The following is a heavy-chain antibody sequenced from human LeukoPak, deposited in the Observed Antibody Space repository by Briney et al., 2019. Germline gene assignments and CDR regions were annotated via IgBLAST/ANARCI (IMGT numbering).Heavy chain of an antibody. Sequence: GSLRLSCGVSGFTFSDYWMNWARQAPGKGLEWVASIKQDGSEKSYVDSVKGRFTISRDNAKNSLYLQMSSLRAEDTAVYYCGRDGTALGLYFDLWGQGTLVTVSS. CDR2: IKQDGSEK. CDR3: GRDGTALGLYFDL. V-gene: IGHV3-7*01. J-gene: IGHJ4*01. CDR1: GFTFSDYW. D-gene: IGHD1-26*01.